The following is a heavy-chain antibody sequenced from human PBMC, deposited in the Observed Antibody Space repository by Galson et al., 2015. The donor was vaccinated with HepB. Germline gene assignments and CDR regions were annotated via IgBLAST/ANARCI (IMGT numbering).Heavy chain of an antibody. D-gene: IGHD3-3*01. Sequence: SVKVSCKASGYTFTSYGISWVRQAPGQGLEWMGWISAYNGNTNYAQKLQGRVTMTTDTSTSTAYMELRSLRSDDTAVYYCARFSIFGVVRYYYMDVWGKGTTVTVSS. CDR2: ISAYNGNT. J-gene: IGHJ6*03. V-gene: IGHV1-18*01. CDR1: GYTFTSYG. CDR3: ARFSIFGVVRYYYMDV.